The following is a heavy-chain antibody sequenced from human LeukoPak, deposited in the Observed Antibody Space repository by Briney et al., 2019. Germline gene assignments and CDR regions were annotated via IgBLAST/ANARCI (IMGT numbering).Heavy chain of an antibody. CDR1: GFTFSSYW. CDR2: INTDGSST. CDR3: VRSSGWPDY. Sequence: PGGSLRLSCAASGFTFSSYWMHWVRQAPGKGLVWVSRINTDGSSTNYADSVKGRFTISRDNAKSTLYLQMNSLRAEDTAVYYCVRSSGWPDYWGQGTLVTVSS. V-gene: IGHV3-74*01. J-gene: IGHJ4*02. D-gene: IGHD6-19*01.